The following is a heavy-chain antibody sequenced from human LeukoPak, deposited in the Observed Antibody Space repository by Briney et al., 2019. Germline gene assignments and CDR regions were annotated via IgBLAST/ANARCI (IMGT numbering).Heavy chain of an antibody. CDR1: GFTVSSNY. J-gene: IGHJ4*02. CDR3: ARFSRNYDILTGYYSAGSDY. D-gene: IGHD3-9*01. V-gene: IGHV3-66*01. Sequence: GGSLRLSCAACGFTVSSNYMSWVRQAPGKGLEWVSVIYSGGSTYYADSVKGRFTISRDNSKNTLYLQMNSLRAEDTAVYYCARFSRNYDILTGYYSAGSDYWGQGTLVTVSS. CDR2: IYSGGST.